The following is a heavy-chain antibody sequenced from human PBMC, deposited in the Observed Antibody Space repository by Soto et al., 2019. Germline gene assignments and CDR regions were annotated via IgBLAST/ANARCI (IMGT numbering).Heavy chain of an antibody. D-gene: IGHD6-13*01. CDR3: ARQPARTSSWYNY. J-gene: IGHJ4*02. Sequence: ETLSLTCSISGGSISSTSYYWGWIRQPPGKGLEWIGSIYYSGSTYYNPSLKSRVTMSVDTSKNQFSLNLGSVTAADTAVYYCARQPARTSSWYNYWGQGTLVTVSS. CDR1: GGSISSTSYY. V-gene: IGHV4-39*01. CDR2: IYYSGST.